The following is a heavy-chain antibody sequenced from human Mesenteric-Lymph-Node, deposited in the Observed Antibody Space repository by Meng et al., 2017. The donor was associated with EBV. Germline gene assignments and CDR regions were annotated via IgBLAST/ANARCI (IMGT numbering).Heavy chain of an antibody. D-gene: IGHD3-10*01. Sequence: EVQLXXXXXGLVXPXXXLRFXXXASGFTFTTYAMSWVRQAPGKGLEWVSTISGSDASTYYADSVKGRFTISRDNSKNTLYLQMNSLRAEDTAIYYCAKDGGTITMVQGVLYNWFDPWGQGTLVTVSS. CDR1: GFTFTTYA. J-gene: IGHJ5*02. V-gene: IGHV3-23*01. CDR3: AKDGGTITMVQGVLYNWFDP. CDR2: ISGSDAST.